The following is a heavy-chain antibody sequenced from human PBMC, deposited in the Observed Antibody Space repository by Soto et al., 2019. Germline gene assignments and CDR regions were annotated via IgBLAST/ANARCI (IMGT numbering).Heavy chain of an antibody. CDR3: AREETAWPLAYGLDV. Sequence: GGSLRLSCEASGFSFSTYSMHWVRQAPGKGLEWVSSIGRRSDIYYADSVKGRFTISRDNAKNSVSLQMNSLRDEDTAVYYCAREETAWPLAYGLDVWGQGTTVTVCS. CDR2: IGRRSDI. V-gene: IGHV3-21*01. CDR1: GFSFSTYS. J-gene: IGHJ6*02. D-gene: IGHD2-21*02.